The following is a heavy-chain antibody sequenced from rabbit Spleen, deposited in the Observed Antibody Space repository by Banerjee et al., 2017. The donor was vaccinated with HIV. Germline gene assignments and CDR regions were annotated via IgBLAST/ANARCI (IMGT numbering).Heavy chain of an antibody. Sequence: QSLEESGGDLVKPGASLTLTCKASGVSFSFNSYMCWVRQAPGKGLEWISCIAGSSSGFIYSATWVNGRFSISRENTQNTVSLQLNSLTAADTATYFCARDSGSSFSSYGMDLWGPGTLVTVS. CDR3: ARDSGSSFSSYGMDL. D-gene: IGHD8-1*01. CDR1: GVSFSFNSY. V-gene: IGHV1S40*01. J-gene: IGHJ6*01. CDR2: IAGSSSGFI.